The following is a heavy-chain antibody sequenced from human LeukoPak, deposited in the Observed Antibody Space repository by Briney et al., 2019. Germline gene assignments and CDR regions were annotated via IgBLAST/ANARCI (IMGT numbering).Heavy chain of an antibody. CDR3: ARGGGSDPTKLFDY. CDR1: GGSISSYY. Sequence: SETLSLTCTVSGGSISSYYWSWIRQPPGKGLEWIGYIYYSGSTNYNPSLKSRVTISVDTSKNQFSLKLSSVTAADTAVYYCARGGGSDPTKLFDYWGQGTLVTVSS. D-gene: IGHD1-26*01. CDR2: IYYSGST. J-gene: IGHJ4*02. V-gene: IGHV4-59*01.